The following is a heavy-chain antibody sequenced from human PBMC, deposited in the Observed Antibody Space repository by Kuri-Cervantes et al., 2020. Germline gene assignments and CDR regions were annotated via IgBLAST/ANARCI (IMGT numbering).Heavy chain of an antibody. CDR3: ATNYGGNTAYWYFDL. Sequence: SETLSLTCTVSGGSISVYYWSWIRQPPGKGLEWIGEINHSGSTNYNPSLKSRVTISVDTSKNQFSLKLSSVTAADTAVYYCATNYGGNTAYWYFDLWGRGTLVTVSS. CDR1: GGSISVYY. D-gene: IGHD4-23*01. CDR2: INHSGST. V-gene: IGHV4-34*01. J-gene: IGHJ2*01.